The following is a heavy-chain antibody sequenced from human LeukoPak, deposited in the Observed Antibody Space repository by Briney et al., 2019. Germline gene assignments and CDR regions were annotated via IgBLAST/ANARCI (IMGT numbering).Heavy chain of an antibody. D-gene: IGHD6-13*01. CDR1: GYTLTELS. J-gene: IGHJ4*02. V-gene: IGHV1-24*01. CDR2: FDPEDGET. Sequence: ASVKVSCKVSGYTLTELSMHWVRQAPGKGLEWMGGFDPEDGETIYAQKFQGRVTMTEDTSTDTAYMELSSLRSEDTAVYYCARDLPGAAGTPGGYYFDYWGQGTLVTVSS. CDR3: ARDLPGAAGTPGGYYFDY.